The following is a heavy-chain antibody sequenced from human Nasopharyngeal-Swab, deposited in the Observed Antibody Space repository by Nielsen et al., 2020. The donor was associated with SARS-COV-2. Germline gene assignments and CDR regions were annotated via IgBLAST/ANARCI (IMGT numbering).Heavy chain of an antibody. CDR3: ARGNNWSSIRGHFDY. CDR1: GGTFINYA. Sequence: SVKVSCKASGGTFINYAISWVRQAAGQGLAGMGGIIPHYGTSNYEQRFHGRVTITADEHTSTAYMELSSLRSEDTAVYYCARGNNWSSIRGHFDYWSQGTLVTVSS. CDR2: IIPHYGTS. J-gene: IGHJ4*02. V-gene: IGHV1-69*13. D-gene: IGHD1-1*01.